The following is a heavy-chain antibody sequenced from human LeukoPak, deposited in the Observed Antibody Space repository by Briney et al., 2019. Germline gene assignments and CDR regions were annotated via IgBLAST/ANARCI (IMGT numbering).Heavy chain of an antibody. CDR1: GFTFSSYW. D-gene: IGHD3-3*01. Sequence: GGSLRLSCAASGFTFSSYWMSWVRQAPGKGLEWVANIKQDGSEKYYVDSVKGRFTISRDNAKNSLYPQMNSLRAEDTAVYYCARAEGDFWSGYYYYYMDVWGKGTTVTVSS. CDR2: IKQDGSEK. V-gene: IGHV3-7*01. CDR3: ARAEGDFWSGYYYYYMDV. J-gene: IGHJ6*03.